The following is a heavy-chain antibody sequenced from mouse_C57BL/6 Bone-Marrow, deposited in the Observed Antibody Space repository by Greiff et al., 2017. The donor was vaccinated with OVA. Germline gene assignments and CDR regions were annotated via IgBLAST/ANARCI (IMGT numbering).Heavy chain of an antibody. CDR2: IWRGGST. Sequence: VQLQQSGPGLVQPSQSLSITCTVSGFSLTSYGVHWVRQSPGKGLEWLGVIWRGGSTDYNAAFMSRLSITKDNSKSHVFFKMNSLQADDTAIYYCAPYYGNAHYYAMDYWGQGTSVTVSS. D-gene: IGHD2-10*01. CDR1: GFSLTSYG. CDR3: APYYGNAHYYAMDY. V-gene: IGHV2-5*01. J-gene: IGHJ4*01.